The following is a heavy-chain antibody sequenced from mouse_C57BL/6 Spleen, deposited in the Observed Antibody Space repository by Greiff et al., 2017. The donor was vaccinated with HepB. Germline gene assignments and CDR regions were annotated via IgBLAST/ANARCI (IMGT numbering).Heavy chain of an antibody. CDR2: ISDGGSYT. J-gene: IGHJ3*01. D-gene: IGHD2-4*01. V-gene: IGHV5-4*01. CDR3: ARDWIYYDYAWFAY. Sequence: EVMLVESGGGLVKPGGSLKLSCAASGFTFSSYAMSWVRQTPEKRLEWVATISDGGSYTYYPDNVKGRFTISRDNAKNNLYLQMSHLKSEDTAMYYCARDWIYYDYAWFAYWGQGTLVTVSA. CDR1: GFTFSSYA.